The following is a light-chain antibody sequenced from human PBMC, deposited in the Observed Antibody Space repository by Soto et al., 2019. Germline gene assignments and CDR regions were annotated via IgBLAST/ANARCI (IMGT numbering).Light chain of an antibody. V-gene: IGLV2-8*01. CDR2: DVS. CDR1: SSDVGGYIY. CDR3: SSYAGSNNWV. J-gene: IGLJ7*01. Sequence: QSALTQPPSASGSPGQSVTISCTGTSSDVGGYIYVSWYQLRPGKAPKLMISDVSKRPSGVPDRFSGSKSGNTASLTVSGLQAEDEADYYRSSYAGSNNWVFGGGTQLTVL.